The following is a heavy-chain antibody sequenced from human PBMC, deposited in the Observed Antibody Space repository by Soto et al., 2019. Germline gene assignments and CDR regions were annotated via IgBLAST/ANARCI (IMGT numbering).Heavy chain of an antibody. D-gene: IGHD6-13*01. Sequence: ETLSLTCTVSGGSVSSYYWSWIRQPPGKGLEWIGYIYYSGSTNYNPSLKSRVTISVDTSKNQFSLKLSSVTAADTAVYYCARAKAPLYSSSWYWFDPWGQGTLVTVSS. CDR1: GGSVSSYY. CDR3: ARAKAPLYSSSWYWFDP. J-gene: IGHJ5*02. CDR2: IYYSGST. V-gene: IGHV4-59*08.